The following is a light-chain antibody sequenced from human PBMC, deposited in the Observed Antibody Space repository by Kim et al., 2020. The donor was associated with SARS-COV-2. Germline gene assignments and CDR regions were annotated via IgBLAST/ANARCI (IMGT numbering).Light chain of an antibody. V-gene: IGKV1-5*03. CDR2: KAS. CDR3: QQYKSYPYT. J-gene: IGKJ2*01. CDR1: QSISSW. Sequence: SASVGDRVPITCRASQSISSWLAWYQQKPGKAPKVLIYKASSLESGVPSRFSGSGSGTEFTLTISSLQPDDFATYYCQQYKSYPYTFGQGTKLEI.